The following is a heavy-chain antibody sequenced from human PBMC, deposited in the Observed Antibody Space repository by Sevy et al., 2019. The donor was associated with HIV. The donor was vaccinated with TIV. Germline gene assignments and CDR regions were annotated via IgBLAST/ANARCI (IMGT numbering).Heavy chain of an antibody. V-gene: IGHV3-11*01. Sequence: GGSLRLSCAASGFTFSDYFMSWIRQAPGKGLEWVSYMSSSGYTIYYADSVKGRFTISRDNAKNSLYLQMNSLRAEDTAVYYCAKLYDILTGHDSGFDYWGQGALVTVSS. CDR2: MSSSGYTI. J-gene: IGHJ4*02. CDR3: AKLYDILTGHDSGFDY. CDR1: GFTFSDYF. D-gene: IGHD3-9*01.